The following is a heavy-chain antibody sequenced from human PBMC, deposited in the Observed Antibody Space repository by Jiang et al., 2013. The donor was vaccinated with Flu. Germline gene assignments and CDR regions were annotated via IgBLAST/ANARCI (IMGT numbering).Heavy chain of an antibody. CDR3: ARALPGYGSGSYSDY. D-gene: IGHD3-10*01. Sequence: RLLKPSETLSLTCTVSGGSISSYYWSWIRQPPGKGLEWIGYIYYSGSTNYNPSLKSRVTISVDTSKNQFSLKLSSVTAADTAVYYCARALPGYGSGSYSDYWGQGTLVTVSS. CDR1: GGSISSYY. V-gene: IGHV4-59*13. CDR2: IYYSGST. J-gene: IGHJ4*02.